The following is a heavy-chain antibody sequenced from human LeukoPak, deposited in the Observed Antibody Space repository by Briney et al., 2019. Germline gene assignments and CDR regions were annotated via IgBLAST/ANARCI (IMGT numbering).Heavy chain of an antibody. CDR3: ARDDKRPYSSSWYVAY. V-gene: IGHV3-53*01. D-gene: IGHD6-13*01. CDR2: IYSGGST. J-gene: IGHJ4*02. Sequence: GGSLRLSCAASGFIFSSYVMSWVRQAPGKGLEWVSVIYSGGSTYYADSVKGRFTISRDNSKNTLYLQMNSLRAEDTAVYYCARDDKRPYSSSWYVAYWGQGTLVTVSS. CDR1: GFIFSSYV.